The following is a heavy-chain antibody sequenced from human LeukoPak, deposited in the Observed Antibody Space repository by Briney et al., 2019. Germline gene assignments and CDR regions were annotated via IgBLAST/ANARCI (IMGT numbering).Heavy chain of an antibody. CDR1: GYTFTSYG. D-gene: IGHD3-10*01. J-gene: IGHJ3*02. CDR2: ISAYNGNT. Sequence: ASVKVSCKASGYTFTSYGISWVRQAPGQGLEWMGWISAYNGNTNYAQKLQGRVTMTTDTSTSTAYMELRSLRSDDTAVYYCARMYYYGSGTPGAFDIWGRGTMVTVSS. V-gene: IGHV1-18*01. CDR3: ARMYYYGSGTPGAFDI.